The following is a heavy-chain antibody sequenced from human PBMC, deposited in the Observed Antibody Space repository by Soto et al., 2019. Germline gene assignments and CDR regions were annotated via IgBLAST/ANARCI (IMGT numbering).Heavy chain of an antibody. CDR1: GFTFSSYS. CDR2: ISSSSGYI. CDR3: ARDGLRGYSYGGAGINFDY. J-gene: IGHJ4*02. V-gene: IGHV3-21*01. D-gene: IGHD5-18*01. Sequence: GGSLRLSCAASGFTFSSYSMNWVRQAPGKGLEWVSSISSSSGYIYYADSVKGRFTISRDNAKNSLYLQMNSLRAEDTAVYYCARDGLRGYSYGGAGINFDYWGQGTLVTVSS.